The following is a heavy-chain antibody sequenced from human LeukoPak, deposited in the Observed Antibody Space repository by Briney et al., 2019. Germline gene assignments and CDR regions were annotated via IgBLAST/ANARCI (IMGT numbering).Heavy chain of an antibody. CDR3: ARMSGYYDY. J-gene: IGHJ4*02. V-gene: IGHV3-74*01. CDR2: ISTDGSST. CDR1: GFTFSSYW. Sequence: GESLKISCAASGFTFSSYWMHWVRQAPGKGLVWVSRISTDGSSTKYADFVEGRFTISRDNAKNSLYLQMNSLRAEDTAVYYCARMSGYYDYWGQGTLVTVSS.